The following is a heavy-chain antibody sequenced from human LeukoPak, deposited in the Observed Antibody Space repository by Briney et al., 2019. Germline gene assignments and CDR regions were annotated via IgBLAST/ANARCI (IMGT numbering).Heavy chain of an antibody. D-gene: IGHD5-24*01. CDR1: GYTFTAYA. CDR2: ITPSDGA. J-gene: IGHJ4*02. Sequence: GASVKVSCKSSGYTFTAYAMHWVRQPPGQVLEWMGWITPSDGANYAQKFQGRVTMTRDTSMSTAYMDLNRLTSDDTAVYFCARDRYGDGFAHFDYWGQGTLVTVSS. CDR3: ARDRYGDGFAHFDY. V-gene: IGHV1-2*02.